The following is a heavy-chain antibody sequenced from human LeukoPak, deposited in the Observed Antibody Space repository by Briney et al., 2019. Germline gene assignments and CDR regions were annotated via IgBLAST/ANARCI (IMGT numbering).Heavy chain of an antibody. Sequence: TGGSLRLSCAASGFTFSSHGMHWVRQAPGKGLEWVAFIGYDGRNKYSADSVKGRLTISRDNSKNTLYLQMNSLRAEDTAVYYCAKGEYGSGWPDWGQGTLVTVSS. D-gene: IGHD6-19*01. CDR1: GFTFSSHG. V-gene: IGHV3-30*02. CDR3: AKGEYGSGWPD. CDR2: IGYDGRNK. J-gene: IGHJ4*02.